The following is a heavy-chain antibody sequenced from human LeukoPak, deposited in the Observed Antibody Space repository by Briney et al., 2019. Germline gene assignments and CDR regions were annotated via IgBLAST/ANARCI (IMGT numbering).Heavy chain of an antibody. CDR3: ARAMVRGVINQYYYYGMDV. V-gene: IGHV4-30-2*01. D-gene: IGHD3-10*01. Sequence: SETLSLTCAVSGGSISSGGYSWSWIRQPPGKGLEWIGYIYHSGSTYYNPSLKSRVTISVDRSKNQFSLKLSSVTAADTAVYYCARAMVRGVINQYYYYGMDVWGQGTTVTVCS. J-gene: IGHJ6*02. CDR1: GGSISSGGYS. CDR2: IYHSGST.